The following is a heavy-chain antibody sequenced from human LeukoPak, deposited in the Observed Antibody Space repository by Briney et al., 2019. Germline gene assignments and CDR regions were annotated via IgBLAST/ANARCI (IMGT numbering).Heavy chain of an antibody. D-gene: IGHD3-22*01. V-gene: IGHV3-48*04. Sequence: GGSLRLSCAASGFTFSSYSMNWLRQAPGKGLEWVSYISSSGSTIYYADSVKGRFTISRDNAKNSLYLQMNSLRAEDTAVYYCARDALTYYYDSSGYYYADPFDYWGQGTLVTVSS. CDR2: ISSSGSTI. CDR1: GFTFSSYS. J-gene: IGHJ4*02. CDR3: ARDALTYYYDSSGYYYADPFDY.